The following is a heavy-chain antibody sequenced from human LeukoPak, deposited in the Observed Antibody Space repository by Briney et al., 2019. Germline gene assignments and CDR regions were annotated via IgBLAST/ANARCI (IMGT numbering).Heavy chain of an antibody. V-gene: IGHV3-7*03. CDR2: IKQDGSEK. Sequence: PGGSLRLSCAASGFTFSVYWMNWVRQAPGKGLEWVANIKQDGSEKYYVDSVKGRFTLSRDSAKNSLYLQMNSLRAEDTAVYYCARAEWSNWYFDLWGRGTLVTVSS. D-gene: IGHD3-3*01. CDR1: GFTFSVYW. CDR3: ARAEWSNWYFDL. J-gene: IGHJ2*01.